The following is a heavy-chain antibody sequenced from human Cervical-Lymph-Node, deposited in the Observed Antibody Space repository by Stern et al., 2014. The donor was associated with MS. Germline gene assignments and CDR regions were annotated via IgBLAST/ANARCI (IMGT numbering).Heavy chain of an antibody. CDR1: GYSFTSHY. CDR3: ASGTGSKRPTGNY. D-gene: IGHD3/OR15-3a*01. J-gene: IGHJ4*02. V-gene: IGHV1-46*01. CDR2: INPSGDSA. Sequence: VQLLESGAEVKKPGASVKVSCKASGYSFTSHYMHWVRQAPGQGLEWVGIINPSGDSASYAQKLQGRVTMTRDTSTSTVYMELSSLRSEDTAVYYCASGTGSKRPTGNYWGREPWSPSPQ.